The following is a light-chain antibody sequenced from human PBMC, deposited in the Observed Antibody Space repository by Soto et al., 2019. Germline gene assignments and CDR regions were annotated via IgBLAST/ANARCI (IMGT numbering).Light chain of an antibody. CDR1: SSDIGNNY. Sequence: QSVLTQPPSVSAAPGQKVTISCSGSSSDIGNNYVPWYQHLPGTAPKLLIFETNRRPSGIPDRFSGSKSGTSATLGITGLQTGDEADYYCGTWDSSLSADVCGTATRSPS. CDR2: ETN. CDR3: GTWDSSLSADV. J-gene: IGLJ1*01. V-gene: IGLV1-51*02.